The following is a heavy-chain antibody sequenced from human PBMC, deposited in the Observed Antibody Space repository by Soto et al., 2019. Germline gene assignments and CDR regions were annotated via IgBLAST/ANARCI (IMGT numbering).Heavy chain of an antibody. J-gene: IGHJ6*02. V-gene: IGHV3-30-3*01. Sequence: SLRLSCAASGFTFSSYAMHWVCQAPGKGLEWVAVISYDGSNKYYADSVKGRFTISRDNSKNTLYLQMNSLRAEDTAVYYCARDSGAVATPQYYYGMDVWGQGTTVTVSS. D-gene: IGHD6-19*01. CDR1: GFTFSSYA. CDR3: ARDSGAVATPQYYYGMDV. CDR2: ISYDGSNK.